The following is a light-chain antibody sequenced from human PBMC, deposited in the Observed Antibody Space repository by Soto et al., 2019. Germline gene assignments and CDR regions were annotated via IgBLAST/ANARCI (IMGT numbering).Light chain of an antibody. Sequence: QSALTQPASVSGSPGQSITISCTGTSSDVGRYKLVSWYQQHPGKAPKLMIYDVTNRPSGVSNRFSGSKSGNTASLTISGLQAEDEADYYCSSYTTSTTVIFGGGTKLTVL. CDR2: DVT. V-gene: IGLV2-14*03. CDR1: SSDVGRYKL. J-gene: IGLJ2*01. CDR3: SSYTTSTTVI.